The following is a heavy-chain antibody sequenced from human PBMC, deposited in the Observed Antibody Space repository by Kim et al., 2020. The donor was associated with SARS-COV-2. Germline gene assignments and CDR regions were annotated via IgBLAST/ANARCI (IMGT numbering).Heavy chain of an antibody. D-gene: IGHD3-22*01. CDR1: GGSISSSSYY. Sequence: SETLSLTCTVSGGSISSSSYYWGWIRQPPGKGLEWIGSIYYSGSTYYNPSLKSRVTISVDTSKNQFSLKLSSVTAADTAVYYCARRVSYDSSGYYAHFDYWGQGTLVTVSS. J-gene: IGHJ4*02. V-gene: IGHV4-39*01. CDR3: ARRVSYDSSGYYAHFDY. CDR2: IYYSGST.